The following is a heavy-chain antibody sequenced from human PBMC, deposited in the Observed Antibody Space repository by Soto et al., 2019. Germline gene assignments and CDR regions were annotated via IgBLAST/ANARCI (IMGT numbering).Heavy chain of an antibody. CDR2: IVPVFPSV. D-gene: IGHD6-13*01. J-gene: IGHJ6*02. Sequence: SVKVSCKASGGAFNNYAIYWVRQAPGQGLERLGTIVPVFPSVYYAPRFQGRLTITADGSTDTVYMMLTSLKSEDTAVYYCAREMPSTAAAYFYYGLNVWGQGTSVTVSS. CDR1: GGAFNNYA. CDR3: AREMPSTAAAYFYYGLNV. V-gene: IGHV1-69*13.